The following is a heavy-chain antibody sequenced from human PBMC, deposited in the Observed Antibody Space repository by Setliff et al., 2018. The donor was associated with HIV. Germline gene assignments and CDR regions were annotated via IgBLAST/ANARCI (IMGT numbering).Heavy chain of an antibody. J-gene: IGHJ4*02. CDR2: ISSSGTTT. Sequence: PGGSLRLSCAASGFTFSRYEMSWVRQAPGKGLEWLSYISSSGTTTYYADSVKGRFTISRDNAKNSVLLQMNSLRVEDTAVYFCAAQGVLWGQGTQVTVSS. CDR3: AAQGVL. CDR1: GFTFSRYE. V-gene: IGHV3-48*03.